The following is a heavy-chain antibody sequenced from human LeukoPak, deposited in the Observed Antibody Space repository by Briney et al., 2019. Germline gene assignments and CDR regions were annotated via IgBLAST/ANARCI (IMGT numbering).Heavy chain of an antibody. CDR3: ARASHAAARFNWFDP. CDR1: GYTFTGYY. CDR2: INPNSGGT. V-gene: IGHV1-2*02. D-gene: IGHD2-2*01. J-gene: IGHJ5*02. Sequence: GASVKVSCKASGYTFTGYYMHWVRQAPGQGLEWMGWINPNSGGTNYAQKLQGRVTMTRDTSISTAYMELSRLRSDDTAVYYCARASHAAARFNWFDPWGQGTLVTVSS.